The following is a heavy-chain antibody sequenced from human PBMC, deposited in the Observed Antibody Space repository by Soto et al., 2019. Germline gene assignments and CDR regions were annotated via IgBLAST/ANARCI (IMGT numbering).Heavy chain of an antibody. V-gene: IGHV3-74*01. CDR3: ARIVDF. D-gene: IGHD3-16*02. Sequence: EVQLEESGGGLIQPGGSLRLSYAASGFSISNSWMHWVRQAPGMGPVWVSRISPDGTITNYADSVKGRFTISRDNAKNTLYLQMNSLRAEDTAVYHCARIVDFWGQGTLVTVSS. CDR1: GFSISNSW. J-gene: IGHJ4*02. CDR2: ISPDGTIT.